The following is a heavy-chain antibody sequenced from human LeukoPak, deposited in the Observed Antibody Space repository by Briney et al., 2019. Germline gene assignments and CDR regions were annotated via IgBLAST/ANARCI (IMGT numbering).Heavy chain of an antibody. D-gene: IGHD6-19*01. CDR1: GYTFTGYY. J-gene: IGHJ4*02. CDR2: INTNSGGT. V-gene: IGHV1-2*02. CDR3: PRDSAIAVAGTIDY. Sequence: ASVKVSCKASGYTFTGYYMHWVRQAPGQGVEWMGWINTNSGGTNYAQKFQGGVTMPRDTPIRTAYVELTGLRSNGRAGYYLPRDSAIAVAGTIDYWGQGTLVTVSS.